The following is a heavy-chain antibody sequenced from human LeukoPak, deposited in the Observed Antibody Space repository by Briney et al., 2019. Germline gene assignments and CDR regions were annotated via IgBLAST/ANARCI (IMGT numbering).Heavy chain of an antibody. Sequence: SGPTLVKPTQTLTLTCTFSGFSLSTSGVGVGWIRQPPGKALEWLALIYWDDDKRYSPSLKSRLTITKDTSKNQVVLTMTNMDPVDTATYYCAHSYCSGGSCYSAAGNWFDPWGQGTLVTVSS. CDR2: IYWDDDK. J-gene: IGHJ5*02. D-gene: IGHD2-15*01. CDR3: AHSYCSGGSCYSAAGNWFDP. V-gene: IGHV2-5*02. CDR1: GFSLSTSGVG.